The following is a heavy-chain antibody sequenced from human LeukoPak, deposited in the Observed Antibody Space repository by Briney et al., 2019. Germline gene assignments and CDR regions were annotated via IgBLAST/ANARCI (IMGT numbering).Heavy chain of an antibody. V-gene: IGHV4-59*01. CDR1: GGSITNSY. CDR2: INYSGST. J-gene: IGHJ3*02. Sequence: SETLSLTCTVSGGSITNSYWNRILQSPGKGLEWIGYINYSGSTNYNPSLKSRVTISVDTSKNQFSLKLSSVTAADTAVYFCARDPLSTNDFDIWGQGTMVTVSS. D-gene: IGHD1-1*01. CDR3: ARDPLSTNDFDI.